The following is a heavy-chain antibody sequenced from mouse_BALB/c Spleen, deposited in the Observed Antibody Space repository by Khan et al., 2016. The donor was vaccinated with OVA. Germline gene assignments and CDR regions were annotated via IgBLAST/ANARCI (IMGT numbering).Heavy chain of an antibody. CDR3: ARNYDYDEGIAY. Sequence: VQLQESGPGLVQPSQSLSITCTVSGFSLTSYGVHWVRQSPGKGLEWLAVIWSGGSTDYNAAFISRLSISKDNSKSHVFFQMNSLQANDTAIYYCARNYDYDEGIAYWGQGTLVTVSA. V-gene: IGHV2-2*02. J-gene: IGHJ3*01. D-gene: IGHD2-4*01. CDR1: GFSLTSYG. CDR2: IWSGGST.